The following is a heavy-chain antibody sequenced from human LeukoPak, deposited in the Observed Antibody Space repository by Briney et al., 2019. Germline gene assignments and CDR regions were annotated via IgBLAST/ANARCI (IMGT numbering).Heavy chain of an antibody. D-gene: IGHD6-13*01. J-gene: IGHJ4*02. CDR3: ARRGSSWYHFDY. CDR2: IYYSGST. CDR1: GGSISTYY. Sequence: SETLSLTCTVSGGSISTYYWSWIRQPPGKGLEWIGYIYYSGSTNYNPSLRSRVTISVDTSKTQFSLKLSSVTAADTAVYYCARRGSSWYHFDYWGQGTLVTVSS. V-gene: IGHV4-59*08.